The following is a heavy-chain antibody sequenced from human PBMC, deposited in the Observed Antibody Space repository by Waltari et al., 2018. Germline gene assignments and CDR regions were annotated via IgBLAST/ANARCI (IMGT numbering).Heavy chain of an antibody. Sequence: QVQLQESGPGLVKPSETLSLTCDVSGYAINSGFYWGWIRQTPGKGLEWIATIYHEGTTFSNPSLTIQFPTSMDMSKNQFSLKLKSVTAADTAVYYCTRQVLGYCTSAACRRLESWGQGTLVTVSS. CDR2: IYHEGTT. CDR1: GYAINSGFY. J-gene: IGHJ4*02. D-gene: IGHD2-2*03. CDR3: TRQVLGYCTSAACRRLES. V-gene: IGHV4-38-2*01.